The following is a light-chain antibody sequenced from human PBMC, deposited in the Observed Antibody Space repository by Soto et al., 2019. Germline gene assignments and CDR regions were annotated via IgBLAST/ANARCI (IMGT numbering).Light chain of an antibody. CDR1: QSVSSN. Sequence: EIVMTQSPATLSVSPGERATLSCRASQSVSSNLAWYQQKPGQAPRLLIYGASTRATGIPARFSGSGSGTEFTLTISSLQSEDFAVYDCQQYNNWPQWTFGQGTKVEIK. CDR2: GAS. V-gene: IGKV3-15*01. CDR3: QQYNNWPQWT. J-gene: IGKJ1*01.